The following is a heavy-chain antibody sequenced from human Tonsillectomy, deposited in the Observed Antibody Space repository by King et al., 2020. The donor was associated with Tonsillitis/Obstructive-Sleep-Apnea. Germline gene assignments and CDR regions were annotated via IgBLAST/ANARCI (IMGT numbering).Heavy chain of an antibody. CDR1: GGSISSSNW. V-gene: IGHV4-4*02. Sequence: VQLQESGPGLVKPSGTLSVTCAVSGGSISSSNWWSWVRQPPGKGLEWIGEIYHSGSTNYNPSLKSRVTISVDKAKNQFSVKLCSLTAADTAVYYCARMGCSSTSCFPKGVYYYMDVWGKGTTVTVSS. CDR3: ARMGCSSTSCFPKGVYYYMDV. J-gene: IGHJ6*03. D-gene: IGHD2-2*01. CDR2: IYHSGST.